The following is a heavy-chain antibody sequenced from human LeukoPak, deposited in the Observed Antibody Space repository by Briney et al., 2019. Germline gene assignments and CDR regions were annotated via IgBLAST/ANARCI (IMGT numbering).Heavy chain of an antibody. J-gene: IGHJ4*02. CDR3: ARPAGTGRFLLVFDY. Sequence: SETLSLTCTVSGGSISTYSWSWIRQPAGKGLEWIGRIYTSGSTNYNPSLKSRVTISVDTSKNQFSLKLSSVTAADTAVYYCARPAGTGRFLLVFDYWGQGTLVTVSS. CDR2: IYTSGST. CDR1: GGSISTYS. V-gene: IGHV4-4*07. D-gene: IGHD6-13*01.